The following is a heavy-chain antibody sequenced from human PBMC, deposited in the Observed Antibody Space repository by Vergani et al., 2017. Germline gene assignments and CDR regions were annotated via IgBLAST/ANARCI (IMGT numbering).Heavy chain of an antibody. J-gene: IGHJ4*02. CDR2: ISWNSGSI. CDR3: AKDAVGYCNGRSCYSEGGFDY. V-gene: IGHV3-9*01. Sequence: EVQLVESGGGLVQPGRSLRLSCAASGFTFDDYAMHWVRQAPGKGLEWVSGISWNSGSIGYADSVKGRFTISRDNAKNSLYLQMNSLRAEDTALYYCAKDAVGYCNGRSCYSEGGFDYWGQGTLVTVSS. CDR1: GFTFDDYA. D-gene: IGHD2-15*01.